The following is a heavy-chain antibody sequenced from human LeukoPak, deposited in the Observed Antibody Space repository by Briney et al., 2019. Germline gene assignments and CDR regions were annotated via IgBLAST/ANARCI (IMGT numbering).Heavy chain of an antibody. V-gene: IGHV4-59*01. J-gene: IGHJ5*02. D-gene: IGHD2-15*01. CDR2: IYNSGST. CDR1: DDAISSYF. Sequence: PSETLSLTCSVSDDAISSYFWGWIRQPPGKGLEWIGYIYNSGSTKNNPSLKSRVTISIDTSKNQLSLRLSSVTAADTAVYYCVRLGFYSGFFDPWGQGRLVTVSS. CDR3: VRLGFYSGFFDP.